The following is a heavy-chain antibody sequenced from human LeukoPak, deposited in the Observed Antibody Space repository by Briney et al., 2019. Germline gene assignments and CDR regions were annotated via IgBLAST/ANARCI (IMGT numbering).Heavy chain of an antibody. Sequence: PSETLSLTCTVSGGSISSGGYSWSWIRQPPGKGLDWIGYIYHSGSTYYNPSLKSRVTISVDRSKNQLSLKLSSVTAADTAVYYCCGSGSYYNPHYFDYWGQGTLVTVSS. CDR3: CGSGSYYNPHYFDY. D-gene: IGHD3-10*01. CDR1: GGSISSGGYS. J-gene: IGHJ4*02. V-gene: IGHV4-30-2*01. CDR2: IYHSGST.